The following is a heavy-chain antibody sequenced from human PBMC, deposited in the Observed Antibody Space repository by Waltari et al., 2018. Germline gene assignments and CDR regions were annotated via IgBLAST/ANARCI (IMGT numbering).Heavy chain of an antibody. CDR1: GASINSGSYY. J-gene: IGHJ6*03. D-gene: IGHD1-20*01. CDR3: ARGRGTPAYKYMDV. CDR2: IFSSGST. V-gene: IGHV4-61*09. Sequence: ETLSLSCSVSGASINSGSYYWTWIRQPAGKGLEWIGHIFSSGSTNYKSSLKSRVTISADTSKSQFSLNLRSVTAADTGLYYCARGRGTPAYKYMDVWGKGTTVTVSS.